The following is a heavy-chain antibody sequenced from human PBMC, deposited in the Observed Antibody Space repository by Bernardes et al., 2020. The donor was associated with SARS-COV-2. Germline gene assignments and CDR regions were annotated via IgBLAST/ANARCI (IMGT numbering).Heavy chain of an antibody. V-gene: IGHV1-2*02. D-gene: IGHD6-19*01. CDR1: GYTFTGYY. Sequence: ASVKVSCKASGYTFTGYYMHWVRQAPGQGLEWMGWINPNSGGTNYAQKFQGRVTMTRDTSISTAYMELSRLRSDDTAVYYCARVISSGWYFVLHNWFDPWGQGTLVTVSS. CDR3: ARVISSGWYFVLHNWFDP. CDR2: INPNSGGT. J-gene: IGHJ5*02.